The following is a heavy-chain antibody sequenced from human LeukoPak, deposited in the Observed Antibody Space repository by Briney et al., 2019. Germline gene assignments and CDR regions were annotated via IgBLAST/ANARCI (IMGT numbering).Heavy chain of an antibody. Sequence: PSETLSLTCTVSGGSISSGSYYWSWIRQPAGKGLEWIGRIYYSGSTNYNPSLKSRVTISVDTSKNQFSLKLSSVTAADTAVYYCARAPYSGYDSLVNWLAPWGQGTLVTVSS. J-gene: IGHJ5*02. CDR1: GGSISSGSYY. V-gene: IGHV4-61*10. CDR3: ARAPYSGYDSLVNWLAP. CDR2: IYYSGST. D-gene: IGHD5-12*01.